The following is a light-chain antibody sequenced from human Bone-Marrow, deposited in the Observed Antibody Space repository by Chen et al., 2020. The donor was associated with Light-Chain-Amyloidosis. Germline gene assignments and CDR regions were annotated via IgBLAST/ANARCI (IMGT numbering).Light chain of an antibody. CDR3: QSADSSGTYEVI. CDR1: DLPTKY. V-gene: IGLV3-25*03. Sequence: SYELTQPPSVSVSPGQPARITCSGDDLPTKYAYWYQQKPGQAPVLVIQRDTERPSGISELFSGSSSGTTATLTISGVQAEDEADYHCQSADSSGTYEVIFGGGTKLTVL. J-gene: IGLJ2*01. CDR2: RDT.